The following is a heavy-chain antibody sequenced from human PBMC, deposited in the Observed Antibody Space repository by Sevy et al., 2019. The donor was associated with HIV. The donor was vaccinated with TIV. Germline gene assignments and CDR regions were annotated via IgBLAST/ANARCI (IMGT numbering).Heavy chain of an antibody. Sequence: SQTLSLTCAISGDSVSSNNVAWNWIRQSPSRGLEWLGRTYYMSRWYNDYALPVKSRTTINPDTYKNQFSLQLNSVTPEDTAVYYCARWAQSAFDIWGQGTMVTVSS. V-gene: IGHV6-1*01. CDR1: GDSVSSNNVA. CDR2: TYYMSRWYN. J-gene: IGHJ3*02. CDR3: ARWAQSAFDI.